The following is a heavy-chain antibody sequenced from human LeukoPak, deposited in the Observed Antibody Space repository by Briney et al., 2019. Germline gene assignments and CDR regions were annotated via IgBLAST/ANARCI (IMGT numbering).Heavy chain of an antibody. V-gene: IGHV3-30*18. Sequence: GMSLRLSCAASGVTLSPYGMHWVRQAPGKGLEWVAVISYEGGTQHYADSVKGRFIISRDNPRNTLYLQMNILRTEDTAVYYCAKEGTPQVSTWYDPWGQGTQVIVSS. CDR3: AKEGTPQVSTWYDP. D-gene: IGHD3-10*01. J-gene: IGHJ5*02. CDR2: ISYEGGTQ. CDR1: GVTLSPYG.